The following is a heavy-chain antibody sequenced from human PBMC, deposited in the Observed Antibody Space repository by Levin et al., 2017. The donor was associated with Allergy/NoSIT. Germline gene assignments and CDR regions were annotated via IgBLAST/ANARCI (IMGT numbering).Heavy chain of an antibody. Sequence: PGGSLRLSCEASGFTFSNFWMIWVRQAPGKGLEWVASIKQDGSEIFYVDSVKGRFTISRDNSKNSLFLQMNSLRPEDTALYYCARDHPADGLIFDNWGQGTLVTVSS. V-gene: IGHV3-7*04. CDR2: IKQDGSEI. CDR3: ARDHPADGLIFDN. J-gene: IGHJ4*02. D-gene: IGHD3-16*01. CDR1: GFTFSNFW.